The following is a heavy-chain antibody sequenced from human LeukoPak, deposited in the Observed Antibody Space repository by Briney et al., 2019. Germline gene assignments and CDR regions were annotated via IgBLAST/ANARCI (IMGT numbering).Heavy chain of an antibody. D-gene: IGHD5-24*01. CDR3: ARDKWLQGGVFDY. V-gene: IGHV3-7*01. J-gene: IGHJ4*02. CDR1: GFTFSSYW. Sequence: PGGSLRPSCAASGFTFSSYWMSWVRQAPGKGLEWVANIKQDGSEKYYVDSVKGRFTISRDNAKNSLYLQMNSLRAEDTAVYYCARDKWLQGGVFDYWGQGTLVTVSS. CDR2: IKQDGSEK.